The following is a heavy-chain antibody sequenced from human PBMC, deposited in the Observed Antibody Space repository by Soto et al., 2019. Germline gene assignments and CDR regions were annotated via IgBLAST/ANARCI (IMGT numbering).Heavy chain of an antibody. J-gene: IGHJ6*02. D-gene: IGHD3-3*01. CDR2: IYYSGST. CDR1: GGSVSSGSYY. V-gene: IGHV4-61*01. CDR3: ARDRTNYDFWSGYPYYYYGMDV. Sequence: QVQLQESGPGLVKPSETLSLTCTVSGGSVSSGSYYWSWIRQPPGKGLEWIGYIYYSGSTNYNPSLKSRVTISVDTSKNQFSLKLSSVTAADTAVYYCARDRTNYDFWSGYPYYYYGMDVWGQGTTVTVSS.